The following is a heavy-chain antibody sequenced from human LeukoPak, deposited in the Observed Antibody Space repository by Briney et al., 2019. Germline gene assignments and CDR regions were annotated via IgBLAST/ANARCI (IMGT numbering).Heavy chain of an antibody. CDR2: IIPIFGTA. D-gene: IGHD6-13*01. CDR3: ATHSSSWNPAYYYYYMDV. CDR1: GGTFSSYA. Sequence: SVKVSCKASGGTFSSYAISWVRQAPGQGPEWMGGIIPIFGTANYAQKFQGRVTITTDESTSTAYMELSSLRSEDTAVYYCATHSSSWNPAYYYYYMDVWGKETTVTVSS. J-gene: IGHJ6*03. V-gene: IGHV1-69*05.